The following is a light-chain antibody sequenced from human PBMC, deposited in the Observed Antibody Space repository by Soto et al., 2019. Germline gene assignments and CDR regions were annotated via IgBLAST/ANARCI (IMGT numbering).Light chain of an antibody. CDR1: QSVSSN. CDR3: QQYNNWRPWT. Sequence: EIVMTQSPATLSASPGERATLSCRASQSVSSNLAWYQQKPGQAPRLLIYGASTRATGIPARFSGSGSGTEFSLTISSLQSEDFAVYYGQQYNNWRPWTFGQGTKVEIK. V-gene: IGKV3-15*01. CDR2: GAS. J-gene: IGKJ1*01.